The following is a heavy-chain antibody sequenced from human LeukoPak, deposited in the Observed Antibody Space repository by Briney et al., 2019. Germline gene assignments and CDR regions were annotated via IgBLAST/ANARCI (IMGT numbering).Heavy chain of an antibody. Sequence: SQTLSLTCAVSGGSIISGCYSWCWLRHPPGKGLEGIGYIDHSESNYYDQSPKSRVTISVDRARNQFSVQLSSVAAADTAVYYGARGQGESYCDYLDYWGQGTLVTVSS. J-gene: IGHJ4*02. D-gene: IGHD1-26*01. CDR1: GGSIISGCYS. CDR2: IDHSESN. CDR3: ARGQGESYCDYLDY. V-gene: IGHV4-30-2*01.